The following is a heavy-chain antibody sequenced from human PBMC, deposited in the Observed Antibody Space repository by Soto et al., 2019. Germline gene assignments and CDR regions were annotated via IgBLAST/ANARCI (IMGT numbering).Heavy chain of an antibody. CDR3: AREFRRTESTSLEQAY. J-gene: IGHJ4*02. V-gene: IGHV4-39*07. CDR2: VFYDGTT. Sequence: PSATLSLTCTVSGGAINTNNYYWGWVRQPPGKGLEWIGSVFYDGTTYYSPSLKSRVTISLATSRTQFSLQMNSLRAEDTAVYYCAREFRRTESTSLEQAYWGQGTLVTVSS. CDR1: GGAINTNNYY. D-gene: IGHD1-1*01.